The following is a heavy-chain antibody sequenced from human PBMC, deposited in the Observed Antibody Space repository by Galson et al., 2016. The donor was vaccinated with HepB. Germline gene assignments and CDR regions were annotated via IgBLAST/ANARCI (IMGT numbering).Heavy chain of an antibody. J-gene: IGHJ4*02. CDR1: GFPFDTYC. V-gene: IGHV3-21*01. CDR3: ARGGVSITIFGVVPYSDS. Sequence: SLRLSCAASGFPFDTYCMNWVRQAPGKGLEWVASISTTGRYIYYADSVAGRFTISGDNAQNSVYLQMNSLSPEDTAIYYCARGGVSITIFGVVPYSDSWGQGALVTVSS. D-gene: IGHD3-3*01. CDR2: ISTTGRYI.